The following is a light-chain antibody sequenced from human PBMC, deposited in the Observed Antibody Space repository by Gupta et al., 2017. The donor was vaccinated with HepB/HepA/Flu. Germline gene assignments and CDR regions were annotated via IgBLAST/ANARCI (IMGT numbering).Light chain of an antibody. J-gene: IGLJ2*01. Sequence: YELTQPPPVFVSPAQTAIIPCSGHNVEDKFVCWYQQKPSQTPVVVIYQDTKRPSGITERFSGYTSGNTATLIIGRTQAMDEADYYCQVWDSSVVVVFGGGTKLTVL. CDR1: NVEDKF. CDR2: QDT. V-gene: IGLV3-1*01. CDR3: QVWDSSVVVV.